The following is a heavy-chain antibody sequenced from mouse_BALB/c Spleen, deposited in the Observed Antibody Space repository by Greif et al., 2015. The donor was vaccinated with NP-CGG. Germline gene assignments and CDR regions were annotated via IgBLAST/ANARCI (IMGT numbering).Heavy chain of an antibody. CDR1: GYTFTSYW. D-gene: IGHD1-2*01. CDR3: ARDYYGSWFAY. V-gene: IGHV1-87*01. Sequence: QVQLQQSGAELARPGASVKLSCKASGYTFTSYWMQWVKQRPGQGLEWIGAIYPGDGDTRYTQKFKGKATLTADKSSSTAYMQLSSLASEDSAVYYCARDYYGSWFAYWGQGTLVTVSA. CDR2: IYPGDGDT. J-gene: IGHJ3*01.